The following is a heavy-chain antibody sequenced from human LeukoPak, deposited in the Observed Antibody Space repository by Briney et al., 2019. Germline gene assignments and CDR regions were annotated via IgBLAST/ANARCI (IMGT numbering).Heavy chain of an antibody. Sequence: RAGGSLRLSCAASGFTVSSNYMSWVRQAPGKGLEWVSVIYSGGSTYYADSVKGRFTISRDNSKNTLYLQMNSLRAEDTAVYYCVSVDFDYWGQGTLVTVSS. CDR3: VSVDFDY. CDR1: GFTVSSNY. V-gene: IGHV3-53*01. J-gene: IGHJ4*02. CDR2: IYSGGST.